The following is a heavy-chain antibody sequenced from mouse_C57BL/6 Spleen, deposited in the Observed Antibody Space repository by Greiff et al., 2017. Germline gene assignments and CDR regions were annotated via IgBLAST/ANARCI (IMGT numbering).Heavy chain of an antibody. V-gene: IGHV5-16*01. CDR2: INYDGSST. CDR1: GFTFSDYY. D-gene: IGHD1-1*01. J-gene: IGHJ2*01. Sequence: EVQRVESEGGLVQPGSSMKLSCTASGFTFSDYYMAWVRQVPEKGLEWVANINYDGSSTYYLDSLKSRFIISRDNAKNILYLQMSSLKSEDTATYYCAREASYGSSLDYWGQGTTLTVSS. CDR3: AREASYGSSLDY.